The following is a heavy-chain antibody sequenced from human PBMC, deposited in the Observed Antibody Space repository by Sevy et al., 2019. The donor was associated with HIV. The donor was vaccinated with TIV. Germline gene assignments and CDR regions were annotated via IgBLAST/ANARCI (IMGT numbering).Heavy chain of an antibody. CDR2: IIPIFGTA. CDR1: GGTFSSYA. J-gene: IGHJ6*02. CDR3: ARAASPYYYDSSGYSPLYYYYGMDV. V-gene: IGHV1-69*13. Sequence: ASVKVSCKASGGTFSSYAISWVRQAPGQGLEWMGGIIPIFGTANYAQTFQGRVTITADESTSTAYMELSSLRSEDTAVYYCARAASPYYYDSSGYSPLYYYYGMDVWGQGTTVTVSS. D-gene: IGHD3-22*01.